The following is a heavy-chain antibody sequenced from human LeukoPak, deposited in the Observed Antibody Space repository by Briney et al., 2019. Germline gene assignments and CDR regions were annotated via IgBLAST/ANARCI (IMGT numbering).Heavy chain of an antibody. J-gene: IGHJ4*02. D-gene: IGHD4-17*01. Sequence: GGSLRLSCAASGFTFSSYGMHWVRQAPGKGLERVAVISYDGSNKYYADSVKGRFTISRDNSKNTLYLQMNSLRAEDTAVYYCATTVTTTFFDYWGQGTLVTVSS. CDR3: ATTVTTTFFDY. CDR2: ISYDGSNK. V-gene: IGHV3-30*03. CDR1: GFTFSSYG.